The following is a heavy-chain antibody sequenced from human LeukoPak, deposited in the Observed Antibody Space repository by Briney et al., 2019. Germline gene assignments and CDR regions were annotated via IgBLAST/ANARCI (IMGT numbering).Heavy chain of an antibody. CDR1: GFTFSSYA. V-gene: IGHV3-23*01. Sequence: TGGSRRLSCAASGFTFSSYAMSWVRQAPGKGLEWVSAISGSDGSAYYVNSVKGRFTISRDNSKNTLNLLMNSLRADDTAVYYCAKQATASCYASLDHWGQGTLVTVSS. CDR2: ISGSDGSA. CDR3: AKQATASCYASLDH. D-gene: IGHD2-2*01. J-gene: IGHJ5*02.